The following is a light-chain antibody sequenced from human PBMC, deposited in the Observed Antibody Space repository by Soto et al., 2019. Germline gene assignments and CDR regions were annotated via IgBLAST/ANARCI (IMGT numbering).Light chain of an antibody. Sequence: QSALTQPASVSGSPGQSITISCTGTSHDIGGYDFVSWYQQYPGRAPRLLISEVTRRPSGVSSRFSGSKSGNTASLTISGLQADDEALYYCASYAGSSTYVFGPGTKLTVL. CDR1: SHDIGGYDF. V-gene: IGLV2-14*01. J-gene: IGLJ1*01. CDR3: ASYAGSSTYV. CDR2: EVT.